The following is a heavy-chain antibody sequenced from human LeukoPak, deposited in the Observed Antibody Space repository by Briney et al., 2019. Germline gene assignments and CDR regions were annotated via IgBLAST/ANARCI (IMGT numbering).Heavy chain of an antibody. J-gene: IGHJ3*02. V-gene: IGHV4-59*01. Sequence: SETLSLTCTVSGGSISSYYWSWIRQPPGKGLEWIGYIYYSGSTNYNPSLKSRVTISVDTSKNQFPLKLSSVTAADTAVYYCARDGLGYAFDIWGQGTMVTVSS. CDR2: IYYSGST. D-gene: IGHD3/OR15-3a*01. CDR3: ARDGLGYAFDI. CDR1: GGSISSYY.